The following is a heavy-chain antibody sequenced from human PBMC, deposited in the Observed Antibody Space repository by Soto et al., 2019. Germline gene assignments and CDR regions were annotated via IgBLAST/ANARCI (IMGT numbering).Heavy chain of an antibody. CDR2: IRSKANSYAT. CDR1: GFTYSGSA. J-gene: IGHJ6*03. V-gene: IGHV3-73*01. D-gene: IGHD3-10*01. CDR3: TSIYYGSGSQHYYYYMDV. Sequence: EVQLVESGGGLVQPGGSLKLSCAASGFTYSGSAMHWVRQASGKGLEWVGRIRSKANSYATAYAASMKGRFTISRDDSKNTAYLQMNSLKTEDTAVYYCTSIYYGSGSQHYYYYMDVWGKGTTVTVSS.